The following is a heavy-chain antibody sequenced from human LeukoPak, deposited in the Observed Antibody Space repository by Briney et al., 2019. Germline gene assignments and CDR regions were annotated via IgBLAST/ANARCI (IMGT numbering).Heavy chain of an antibody. J-gene: IGHJ4*02. CDR2: IKSKTDGGTT. D-gene: IGHD3-10*01. CDR1: GGSISSYY. V-gene: IGHV3-15*01. CDR3: TTGITMVRGVIHLIDY. Sequence: ETLSLTCTVSGGSISSYYWSWIRQPPGKGLEWVGRIKSKTDGGTTDYAAPVKGRFTISRDDSKNTLYLQMNSLKTEDTAVYYCTTGITMVRGVIHLIDYWGQGTLVTVSS.